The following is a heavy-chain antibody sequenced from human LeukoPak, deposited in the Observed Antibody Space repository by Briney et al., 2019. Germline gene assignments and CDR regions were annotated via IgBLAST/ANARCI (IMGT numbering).Heavy chain of an antibody. Sequence: SETLPLTCTVAGYSISSGYYWGWIRQPPGKGLEWIGSIYHSGSTYYNPSLKSRVTISVDTSKNQFSLKLSSVTAADSAVYYCASYSVIAEGFDYWGQGTLVTVSS. CDR1: GYSISSGYY. CDR2: IYHSGST. V-gene: IGHV4-38-2*02. CDR3: ASYSVIAEGFDY. D-gene: IGHD6-13*01. J-gene: IGHJ4*02.